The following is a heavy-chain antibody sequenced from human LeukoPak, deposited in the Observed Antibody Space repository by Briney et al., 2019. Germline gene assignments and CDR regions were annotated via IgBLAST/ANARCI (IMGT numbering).Heavy chain of an antibody. J-gene: IGHJ4*02. CDR3: ARVGPYDYFNYYYFDY. Sequence: PGGSLRLSCAASGFTFNNYGMNWVRQAPGKGLEWISTINCNGGSTNYADSVKGRFTISRDNSKTSLYLQMISLRAEDTAFYYCARVGPYDYFNYYYFDYWGKGTPVTVSS. D-gene: IGHD4-11*01. CDR2: INCNGGST. CDR1: GFTFNNYG. V-gene: IGHV3-20*04.